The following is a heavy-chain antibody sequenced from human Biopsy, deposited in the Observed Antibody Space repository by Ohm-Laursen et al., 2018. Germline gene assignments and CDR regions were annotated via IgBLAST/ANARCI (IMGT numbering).Heavy chain of an antibody. Sequence: SQTLSLTCTVSGVSISVDGYYWAWIRQLPGKGLDWIGYIYHSGTTYYNPSLKSRLTMSVDTSKNEFSLRLRSVTAADTAVYYCARTPRDSFWSGSYKRGLWFDPWGQGTLVIVSS. CDR1: GVSISVDGYY. CDR3: ARTPRDSFWSGSYKRGLWFDP. CDR2: IYHSGTT. D-gene: IGHD3-3*01. J-gene: IGHJ5*02. V-gene: IGHV4-31*03.